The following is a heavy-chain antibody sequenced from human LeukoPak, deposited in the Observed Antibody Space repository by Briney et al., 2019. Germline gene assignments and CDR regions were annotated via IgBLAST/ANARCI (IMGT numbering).Heavy chain of an antibody. CDR3: ARRYDSSGYYDYYFDY. CDR1: GGSISSYY. D-gene: IGHD3-22*01. Sequence: PSETLSLTCTVSGGSISSYYWSWIRQPPGKGLEWIGYIYYSGSTNYNPSLKSRVTISVDTSKNQFSLKLSSVTAADTAVYYCARRYDSSGYYDYYFDYWGQGTLVTVSS. V-gene: IGHV4-59*01. J-gene: IGHJ4*02. CDR2: IYYSGST.